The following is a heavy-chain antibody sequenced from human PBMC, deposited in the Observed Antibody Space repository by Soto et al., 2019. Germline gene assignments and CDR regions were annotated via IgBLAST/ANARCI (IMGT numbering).Heavy chain of an antibody. CDR3: ARDLSQVDGVNNWFDP. D-gene: IGHD3-16*02. Sequence: LSLTCAVYGGSFSGYYWSWIRQPPGKGLEWIGEINHSGSTNYNPSLKSRVTISVDTSKNQFSLKLSSVTAADTAVYYCARDLSQVDGVNNWFDPWGQGTLVTVSS. V-gene: IGHV4-34*01. CDR2: INHSGST. J-gene: IGHJ5*02. CDR1: GGSFSGYY.